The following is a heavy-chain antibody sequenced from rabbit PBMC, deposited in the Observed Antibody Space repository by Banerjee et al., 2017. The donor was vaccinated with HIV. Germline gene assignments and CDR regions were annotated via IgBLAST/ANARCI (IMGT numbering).Heavy chain of an antibody. D-gene: IGHD4-1*01. J-gene: IGHJ4*01. CDR3: TREQTGWVYFKL. CDR1: GFSFSSNYY. V-gene: IGHV1S45*01. Sequence: QEQLEESGGDLVKPEGSLTLTCTASGFSFSSNYYMHWVRQAPGKGLEWIGCVGTDSGSIYSASWAKGRFTISRTSSTTVTLQMTSLTAADTATYFCTREQTGWVYFKLWGPGTLVTVS. CDR2: VGTDSGSI.